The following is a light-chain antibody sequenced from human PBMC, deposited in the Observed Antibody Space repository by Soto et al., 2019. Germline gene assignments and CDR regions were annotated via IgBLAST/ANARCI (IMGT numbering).Light chain of an antibody. V-gene: IGKV3-20*01. Sequence: EIVLTQSPGTLSLSPGERATLSCRASQSLSSSQLAWYQQKPGQAPRLLIHDASSRATGISDRFTGSGSGTDFTLTITTLEPEDFAVYYCQQYSDSPPTFGQGTKVDIK. CDR3: QQYSDSPPT. CDR2: DAS. CDR1: QSLSSSQ. J-gene: IGKJ1*01.